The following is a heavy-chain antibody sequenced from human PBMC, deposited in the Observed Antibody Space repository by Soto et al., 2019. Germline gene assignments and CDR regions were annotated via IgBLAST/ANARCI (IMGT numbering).Heavy chain of an antibody. Sequence: QVQLQESGPGLVKPSQTLSLTCTVSGGSISSGGYYWSWIRQHPGKGLEWIGYIYYSGSTYYNPSLQRRVTLSVDTSKNQFSLKLSSVTAADTAVYYCASEDDSSGYEDYWGQGTLVTVSS. CDR2: IYYSGST. CDR3: ASEDDSSGYEDY. D-gene: IGHD3-22*01. V-gene: IGHV4-31*03. CDR1: GGSISSGGYY. J-gene: IGHJ4*02.